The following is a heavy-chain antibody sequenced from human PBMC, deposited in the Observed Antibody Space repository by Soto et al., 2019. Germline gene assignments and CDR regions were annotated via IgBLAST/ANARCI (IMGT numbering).Heavy chain of an antibody. Sequence: PSETLSLTCAVYGGSFSGYYWSWIRQPPGKGLEWIGEINHSGSTNYNPSLKSRVTISVDTSKNQFSLKLSSVTAADTAVYYCADGPRSGQFAYWGQGTLVTVSS. D-gene: IGHD6-19*01. CDR2: INHSGST. CDR3: ADGPRSGQFAY. J-gene: IGHJ4*02. V-gene: IGHV4-34*01. CDR1: GGSFSGYY.